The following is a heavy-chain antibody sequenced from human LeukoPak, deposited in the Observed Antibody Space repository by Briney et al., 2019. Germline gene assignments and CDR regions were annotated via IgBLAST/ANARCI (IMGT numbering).Heavy chain of an antibody. Sequence: GGSLRLSCAASGFTFSRYSMNWVRQAPGKGLEWVSVIYSGGCTFYADSVEGRFTISRDNSNNTLYLQTNSLRAEDTAMYYCAREYYDNSGGEDAFDIWGPGTMVTVSS. D-gene: IGHD3-22*01. CDR2: IYSGGCT. J-gene: IGHJ3*02. CDR3: AREYYDNSGGEDAFDI. CDR1: GFTFSRYS. V-gene: IGHV3-53*01.